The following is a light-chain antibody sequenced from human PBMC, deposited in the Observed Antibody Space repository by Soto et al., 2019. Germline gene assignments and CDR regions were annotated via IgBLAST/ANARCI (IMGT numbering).Light chain of an antibody. V-gene: IGKV3-11*01. CDR2: DAS. Sequence: EIVLTQSPATLSLSPGERATLSCRASQSVSSYLAWYQQKPGQAPRLLIYDASSRATGIPARFSGSGSGTDLTLTISSLEPEEFAVYYCQQRSNFFGPGTKVDIK. CDR1: QSVSSY. J-gene: IGKJ3*01. CDR3: QQRSNF.